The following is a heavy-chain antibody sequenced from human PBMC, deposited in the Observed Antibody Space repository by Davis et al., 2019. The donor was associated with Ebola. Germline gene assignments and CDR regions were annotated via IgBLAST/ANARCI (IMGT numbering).Heavy chain of an antibody. CDR3: ARQVNDILTGSYGMDV. D-gene: IGHD3-9*01. V-gene: IGHV1-2*02. CDR1: GYTFTGYY. J-gene: IGHJ6*02. CDR2: INPNSGGT. Sequence: ASVKVSCQASGYTFTGYYMHWVRQAPGQGLEWMGWINPNSGGTNYAQKFQGRVTMTRDTSISTAYMELSRLRSDDTAVYYCARQVNDILTGSYGMDVWGQGTTVTVSS.